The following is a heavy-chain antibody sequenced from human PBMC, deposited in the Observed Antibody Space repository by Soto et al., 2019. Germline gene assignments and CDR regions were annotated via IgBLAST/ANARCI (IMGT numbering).Heavy chain of an antibody. Sequence: GASVKVSCKASGGTFSSYAISWVRQAPGQGLEWMGGIIPIFGTANYAQKFQGRVTITADESTSTAYMELSSLRSEDTAVYYCARDMAGNSKAYSGSYYQPWFDPWGQGTLVTVSS. CDR3: ARDMAGNSKAYSGSYYQPWFDP. CDR2: IIPIFGTA. CDR1: GGTFSSYA. V-gene: IGHV1-69*13. J-gene: IGHJ5*02. D-gene: IGHD1-26*01.